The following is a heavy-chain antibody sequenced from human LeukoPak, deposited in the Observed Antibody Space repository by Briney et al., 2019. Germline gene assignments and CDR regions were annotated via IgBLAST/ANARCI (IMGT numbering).Heavy chain of an antibody. J-gene: IGHJ5*02. CDR1: DGSFSGYY. D-gene: IGHD6-19*01. Sequence: PSETLSLTCAVYDGSFSGYYWSWIRQPPGKGLEWIGEINHSGSTNYNPSLKSRVTISVDTSKNQFSLKLSSVTAADTAVYYCARGRSGWYVRGSNWFDPWGQGTLVTVSS. V-gene: IGHV4-34*01. CDR2: INHSGST. CDR3: ARGRSGWYVRGSNWFDP.